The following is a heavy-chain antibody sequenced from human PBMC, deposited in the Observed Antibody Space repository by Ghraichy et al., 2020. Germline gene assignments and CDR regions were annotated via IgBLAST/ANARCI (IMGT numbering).Heavy chain of an antibody. CDR3: ARGIATTGTFFDY. V-gene: IGHV3-66*01. J-gene: IGHJ4*02. Sequence: GGSLRLSCAASGFTVSSSYMSWVRQAPGKGLEWVSVIYSGYSTYYPDSVKGRFTISRDNSKNTVYLQMNSLRAEDTAVYYCARGIATTGTFFDYWGQGTLVTVSS. CDR2: IYSGYST. CDR1: GFTVSSSY. D-gene: IGHD6-13*01.